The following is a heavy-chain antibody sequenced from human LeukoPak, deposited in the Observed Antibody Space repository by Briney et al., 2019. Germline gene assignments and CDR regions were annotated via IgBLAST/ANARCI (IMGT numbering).Heavy chain of an antibody. CDR2: IYYSGNT. V-gene: IGHV4-59*01. D-gene: IGHD2-2*01. J-gene: IGHJ5*02. Sequence: SETLSLTCAVSGDSINPYYWSWVRQPPGKGLEWVGYIYYSGNTKYNPSLKSRVIISADTSKNHYSLRLSSVTAADTAVYYCARGGVAIPAANNWFDPWGQGTLVTVSS. CDR3: ARGGVAIPAANNWFDP. CDR1: GDSINPYY.